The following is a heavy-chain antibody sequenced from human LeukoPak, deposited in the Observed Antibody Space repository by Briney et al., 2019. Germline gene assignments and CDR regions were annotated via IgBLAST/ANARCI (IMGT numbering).Heavy chain of an antibody. CDR2: ISSSGSTI. V-gene: IGHV3-11*01. D-gene: IGHD6-13*01. CDR3: ARDTISAAVNY. J-gene: IGHJ4*02. CDR1: GFTFSDYY. Sequence: GGSLRLSCAASGFTFSDYYMSWIRQAPGKGLEWVSYISSSGSTIYYADSVKGRFTISRDNAKNSLYLQMNSLRAEDTAVYYRARDTISAAVNYWGQGTLVTVSS.